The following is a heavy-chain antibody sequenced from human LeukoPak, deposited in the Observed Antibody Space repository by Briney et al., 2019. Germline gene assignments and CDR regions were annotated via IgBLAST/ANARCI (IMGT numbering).Heavy chain of an antibody. CDR2: ISWNSGSI. Sequence: PGGSLRLSCAASGFTFDDYAMHWVRQAPGKGLEWVSGISWNSGSIGYADSVKGRFTISRDNAKNSLYLQMNSLRAEDTTLYYCAKDTVGAYDVRAFDIWGQGTMVTVSS. V-gene: IGHV3-9*01. CDR3: AKDTVGAYDVRAFDI. CDR1: GFTFDDYA. D-gene: IGHD1-26*01. J-gene: IGHJ3*02.